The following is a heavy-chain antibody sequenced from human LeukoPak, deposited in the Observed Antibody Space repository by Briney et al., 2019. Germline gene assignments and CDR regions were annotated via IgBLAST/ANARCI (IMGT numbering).Heavy chain of an antibody. CDR2: IEVGGAIT. D-gene: IGHD1-26*01. V-gene: IGHV3-23*01. CDR3: AKPLGGSYLFDR. Sequence: GGSLRLSCAASGFTFSSYAMTWVRRAPGKGLEWVSTIEVGGAITXXAASXXXRFTISRDTSKKILYLQMDSLRPEDTAVYYCAKPLGGSYLFDRWGQGTLVTVSS. J-gene: IGHJ4*02. CDR1: GFTFSSYA.